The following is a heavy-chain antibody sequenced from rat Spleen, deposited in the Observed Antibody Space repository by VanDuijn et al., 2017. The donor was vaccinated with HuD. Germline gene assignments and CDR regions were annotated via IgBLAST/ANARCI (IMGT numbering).Heavy chain of an antibody. D-gene: IGHD1-10*01. Sequence: EVQLVESGGGLVQPGRSLKLSCVASGFTFNNYWMGWVRQAPTKGLEWVASISPTGGSTHYRDSVKGRFTISRDNAESTQYLQMDSLRSEDTATYYCATRGNNPFAYWGQGTMVTVSS. CDR2: ISPTGGST. J-gene: IGHJ3*01. V-gene: IGHV5-19*01. CDR3: ATRGNNPFAY. CDR1: GFTFNNYW.